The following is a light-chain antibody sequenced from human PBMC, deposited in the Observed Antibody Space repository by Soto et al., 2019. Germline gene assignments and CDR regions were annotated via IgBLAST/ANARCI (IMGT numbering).Light chain of an antibody. CDR3: SSYAGAVV. V-gene: IGLV2-23*01. J-gene: IGLJ2*01. Sequence: QSALTQPASVSGSPGQSITISCTRTSSNVESYNLVSWYQHPPGKAPKLIIYEGSELPSGVSNRFSGAQSGHSASLTISGLQAEDEADYYCSSYAGAVVFGGGTKLTVL. CDR2: EGS. CDR1: SSNVESYNL.